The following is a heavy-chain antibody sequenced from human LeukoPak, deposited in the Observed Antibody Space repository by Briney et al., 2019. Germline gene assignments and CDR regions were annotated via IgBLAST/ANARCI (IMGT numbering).Heavy chain of an antibody. Sequence: SETLSLTCAVYGGSFGGYYWSWIRQPPGKGLEWIGEINHSGSANYNPSLKSRVTISVDTSKNQFSLKLSSVTAADTAVYYCARGYYDILTGYFIDYRGRGTLVTVSS. CDR3: ARGYYDILTGYFIDY. CDR2: INHSGSA. J-gene: IGHJ4*02. D-gene: IGHD3-9*01. CDR1: GGSFGGYY. V-gene: IGHV4-34*01.